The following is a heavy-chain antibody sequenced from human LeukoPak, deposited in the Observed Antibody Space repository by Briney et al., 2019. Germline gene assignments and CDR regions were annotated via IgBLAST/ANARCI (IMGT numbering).Heavy chain of an antibody. CDR2: IYTSGST. CDR3: ARDGGSIAARPAAFDI. V-gene: IGHV4-4*07. CDR1: GGSISSYY. Sequence: SETLSLTCTVSGGSISSYYWSWIRQPAGKGLEWIGRIYTSGSTNYNPSLKSRGTMSVDTSKNQFSLKLSSVTAADTAVYYCARDGGSIAARPAAFDIWGQGTMVTVSS. J-gene: IGHJ3*02. D-gene: IGHD6-6*01.